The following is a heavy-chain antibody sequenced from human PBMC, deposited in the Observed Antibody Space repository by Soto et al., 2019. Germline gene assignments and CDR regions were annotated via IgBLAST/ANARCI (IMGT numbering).Heavy chain of an antibody. V-gene: IGHV4-59*01. J-gene: IGHJ3*02. D-gene: IGHD3-10*01. CDR2: IYYSGST. Sequence: SETLSLTCTVSGGSISSYYWSWIRQPPGKGLEWIGYIYYSGSTNYNPSLKSRVTISVDTSKNQFSLKLSSVTAADTAVYYCARDHGVYYGAGRGGAFDIWGQGTMVTVSS. CDR1: GGSISSYY. CDR3: ARDHGVYYGAGRGGAFDI.